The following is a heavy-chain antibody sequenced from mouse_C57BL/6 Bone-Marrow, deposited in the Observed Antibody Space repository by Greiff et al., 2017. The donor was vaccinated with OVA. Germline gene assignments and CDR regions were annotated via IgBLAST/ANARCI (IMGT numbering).Heavy chain of an antibody. V-gene: IGHV1-55*01. Sequence: QVQLQQPGAELVKPGASVKMSCKASGYTFTSYWITWVKQRPGQGLEWIGDIYPGSGSTNYNEKFKSKATLTVDTSSSTAYMQLSSLTSEDSAVDYCARSGGYLWYFDVWGTGTTVTVSS. D-gene: IGHD2-3*01. CDR1: GYTFTSYW. J-gene: IGHJ1*03. CDR2: IYPGSGST. CDR3: ARSGGYLWYFDV.